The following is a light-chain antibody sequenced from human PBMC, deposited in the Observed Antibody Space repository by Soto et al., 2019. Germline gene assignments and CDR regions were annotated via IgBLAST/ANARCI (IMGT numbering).Light chain of an antibody. CDR3: SLYAIDSTYV. J-gene: IGLJ1*01. CDR2: EAN. CDR1: SSNFSSYKC. V-gene: IGLV2-18*01. Sequence: SVLTQPPSVSGSPVQSVTISCAGTSSNFSSYKCLSWYQRPPGTGPKLIIYEANNRPSGVPDRLSGAKSGNTASLTISGLHAEDDGQYYCSLYAIDSTYVFGTGTKV.